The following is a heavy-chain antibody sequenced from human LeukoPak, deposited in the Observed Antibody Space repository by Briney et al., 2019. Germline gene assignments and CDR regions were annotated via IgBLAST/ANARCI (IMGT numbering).Heavy chain of an antibody. D-gene: IGHD6-13*01. CDR2: ISSSSSTI. V-gene: IGHV3-48*04. Sequence: GGSLRLSCAASGFTFSSYSMNWFGQPPGKGLEGVSYISSSSSTIYYADSVKGRFTISRDNAKNSLYLQMNSLRAEDTAVYYCARGGALIAAADSDWGQGTLVTVSS. CDR3: ARGGALIAAADSD. CDR1: GFTFSSYS. J-gene: IGHJ4*02.